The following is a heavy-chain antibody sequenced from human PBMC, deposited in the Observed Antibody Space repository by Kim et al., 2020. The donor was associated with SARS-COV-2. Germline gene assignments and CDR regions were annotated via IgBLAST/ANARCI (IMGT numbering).Heavy chain of an antibody. V-gene: IGHV4-61*02. Sequence: SHKGRVTISEDTSKNQFSLKLSSVTAADTAVYYCAREVIYSGSRTSWFDPWGQGTLVTVSS. CDR3: AREVIYSGSRTSWFDP. D-gene: IGHD6-6*01. J-gene: IGHJ5*02.